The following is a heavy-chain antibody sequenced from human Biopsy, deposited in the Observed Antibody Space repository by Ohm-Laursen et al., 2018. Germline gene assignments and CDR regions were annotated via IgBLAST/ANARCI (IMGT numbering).Heavy chain of an antibody. D-gene: IGHD2-8*01. V-gene: IGHV1-2*02. J-gene: IGHJ4*02. CDR2: INCKTGAT. CDR1: SYTFTDYN. Sequence: SVKVSCKASSYTFTDYNIHWMRQAPGQGLEWLGYINCKTGATNYAQKFQGTVTMTRDTSISTAYLALGSLRCTDTAIYYCARDPLNGHKHFDYWGQGSLVTVSS. CDR3: ARDPLNGHKHFDY.